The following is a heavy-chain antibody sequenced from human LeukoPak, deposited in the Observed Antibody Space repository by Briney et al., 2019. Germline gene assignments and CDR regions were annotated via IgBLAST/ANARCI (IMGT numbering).Heavy chain of an antibody. CDR3: ARAGGVAKAAAGSHYYYGMDV. J-gene: IGHJ6*02. Sequence: SETLSLTCTVSGGSISSYYWSWIRQPPGKGLEWIGYIYYSGSTNYNPSLKSRVTISVDTSKNQFSLKLSSVTAADTAVYYCARAGGVAKAAAGSHYYYGMDVWGQGTTVTVSS. D-gene: IGHD6-13*01. CDR2: IYYSGST. CDR1: GGSISSYY. V-gene: IGHV4-59*01.